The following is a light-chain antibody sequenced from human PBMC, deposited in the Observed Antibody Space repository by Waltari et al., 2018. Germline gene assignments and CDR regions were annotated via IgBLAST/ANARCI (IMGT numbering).Light chain of an antibody. V-gene: IGKV1-17*01. CDR1: QDIKSD. Sequence: DIQMTQFPSSLSASVGDRVTITCRASQDIKSDLVWYQQRPGEAPKRLIYRTSNLQNGVPSRFSGSESGTEFTLTVNSLQPDDSATYYCLQSNTYPLTFGGGTKVEIK. J-gene: IGKJ4*01. CDR3: LQSNTYPLT. CDR2: RTS.